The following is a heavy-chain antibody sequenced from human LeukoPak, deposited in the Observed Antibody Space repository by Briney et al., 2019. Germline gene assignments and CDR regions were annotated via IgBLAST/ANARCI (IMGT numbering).Heavy chain of an antibody. CDR1: GFTFSNYW. CDR2: IKNDGSSA. J-gene: IGHJ5*02. CDR3: AKSDWFDP. V-gene: IGHV3-74*01. Sequence: GESLRLSCATSGFTFSNYWMSWLRQAPGRGLVWVSRIKNDGSSATYAESVKGRFTISRDNARNTLYLQMNGLRVDDTAVYYCAKSDWFDPWGRGILVTVSS.